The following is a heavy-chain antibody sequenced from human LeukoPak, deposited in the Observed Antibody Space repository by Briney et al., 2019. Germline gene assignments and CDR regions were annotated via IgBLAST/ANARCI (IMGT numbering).Heavy chain of an antibody. D-gene: IGHD5-24*01. J-gene: IGHJ4*02. V-gene: IGHV3-21*01. CDR3: ARLNGYNPPFDY. CDR1: GFTFSSYS. Sequence: GGSLRLSCAASGFTFSSYSMNWVRQAPGKGLEWVSSISSSGSYIYYADSVKGRFTISRDNAKNSLYLQMNSLRAEDTAVYYCARLNGYNPPFDYWGQGTLVTVSS. CDR2: ISSSGSYI.